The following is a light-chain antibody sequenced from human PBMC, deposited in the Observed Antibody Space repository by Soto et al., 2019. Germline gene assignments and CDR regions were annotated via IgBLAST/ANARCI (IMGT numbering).Light chain of an antibody. V-gene: IGKV1-5*01. CDR3: QQYATYSPEWT. CDR1: QSIGTW. CDR2: GAS. J-gene: IGKJ1*01. Sequence: DLQMTQSPFPLSASVGDSVTLTCRAIQSIGTWLAWYQQKPGTAPKLLIDGASSLETGVSSRFSGSGSGTKFTLTITSLHPDDFATYYCQQYATYSPEWTFGQGTKVDIK.